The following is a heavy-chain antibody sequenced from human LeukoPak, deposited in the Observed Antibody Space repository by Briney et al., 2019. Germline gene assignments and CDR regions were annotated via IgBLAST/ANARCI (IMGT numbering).Heavy chain of an antibody. Sequence: GGYLRLSCAAASFTCCSYAMSCGGHAPGRGREWFLAIIGSGGSTYYADSVKGRFTTPRDNSTNTTSLQMNSQMAAETTANYCSIYDYWGQGTLATVS. J-gene: IGHJ4*02. V-gene: IGHV3-23*01. CDR2: IIGSGGST. CDR1: SFTCCSYA. CDR3: SIYDY.